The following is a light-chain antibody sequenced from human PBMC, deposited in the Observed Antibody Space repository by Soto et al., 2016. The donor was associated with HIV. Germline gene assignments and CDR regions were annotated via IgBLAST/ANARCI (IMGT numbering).Light chain of an antibody. CDR3: QVWDVSSDHVV. CDR2: DDS. CDR1: NVGSKS. Sequence: SYELTQPTSLSVAPRKTARITCGGNNVGSKSVHWYQQKPGQAPVLVVYDDSDRPSGISERSSGSNSGNTATLTISRVEAGDEADYYCQVWDVSSDHVVFGGGTKLTVL. J-gene: IGLJ2*01. V-gene: IGLV3-21*03.